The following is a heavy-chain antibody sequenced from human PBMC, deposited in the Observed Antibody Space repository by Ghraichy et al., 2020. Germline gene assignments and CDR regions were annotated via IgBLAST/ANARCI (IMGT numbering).Heavy chain of an antibody. D-gene: IGHD3-22*01. CDR3: AWYDTQIGWFDP. CDR1: GFTFSSYS. Sequence: LSLTCAVSGFTFSSYSMNWVRQAPGKGPEWVSYISSTSGTMYYADSVKGRFTISRDNAKNSLYLQMNSLRAEDTAVYYCAWYDTQIGWFDPWGQGTLVTVSS. CDR2: ISSTSGTM. J-gene: IGHJ5*02. V-gene: IGHV3-48*04.